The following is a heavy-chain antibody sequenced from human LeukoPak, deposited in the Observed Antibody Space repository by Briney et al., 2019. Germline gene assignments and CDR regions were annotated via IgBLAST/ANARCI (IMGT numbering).Heavy chain of an antibody. Sequence: GGSLRLSCAASGFTFSSYAMHWVRQAPGKGLEWVAVISYDGSNKYYADSVKGRFTISRDNSKNTPYLQMNSLRAEDTAVYYCARNGIADEFDYWGQGTLVTVSS. CDR1: GFTFSSYA. J-gene: IGHJ4*02. D-gene: IGHD1-14*01. CDR2: ISYDGSNK. V-gene: IGHV3-30-3*01. CDR3: ARNGIADEFDY.